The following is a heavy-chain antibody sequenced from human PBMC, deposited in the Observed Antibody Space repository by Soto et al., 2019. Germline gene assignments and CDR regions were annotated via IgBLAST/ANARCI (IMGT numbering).Heavy chain of an antibody. CDR2: IGLGSSTK. J-gene: IGHJ3*01. CDR3: ARDQLYYNDISGRPLNAFDV. Sequence: GGSLRLSCAASGFTFRNYGMNWVRQAPGKWLEWVSYIGLGSSTKYYADSVEGRFTISRDNAKNSLYLQMNSLRAEDTAVYYCARDQLYYNDISGRPLNAFDVWGQGTMVTVSS. CDR1: GFTFRNYG. V-gene: IGHV3-48*01. D-gene: IGHD3-22*01.